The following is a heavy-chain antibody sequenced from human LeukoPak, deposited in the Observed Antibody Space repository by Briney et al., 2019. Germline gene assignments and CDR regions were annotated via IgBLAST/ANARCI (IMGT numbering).Heavy chain of an antibody. CDR2: INPNSGGT. Sequence: ASVKVCCKASGYTFTGYYMHWVRQAPGQGLQWMGWINPNSGGTNYAQRFQGRVTMTRDTSISTAYMELSRLRSDDTAVYYCARSYDSSGYSTLNWGQGTLVTVSS. CDR1: GYTFTGYY. D-gene: IGHD3-22*01. J-gene: IGHJ4*02. CDR3: ARSYDSSGYSTLN. V-gene: IGHV1-2*02.